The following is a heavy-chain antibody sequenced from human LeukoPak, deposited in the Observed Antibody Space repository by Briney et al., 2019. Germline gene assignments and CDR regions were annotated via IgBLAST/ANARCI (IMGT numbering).Heavy chain of an antibody. CDR1: GFTFSSYG. CDR3: AKDLYCSSTSCYTAAGYYYYGMDV. D-gene: IGHD2-2*02. CDR2: ISYDGSNK. Sequence: PGGSLRLSCAASGFTFSSYGMPWVRQAPGKGLEWVAVISYDGSNKYYADSVKGRFTISRDNSKNTLYLQMNSLRAEDTAVYYCAKDLYCSSTSCYTAAGYYYYGMDVWGQGTTVTVSS. V-gene: IGHV3-30*18. J-gene: IGHJ6*02.